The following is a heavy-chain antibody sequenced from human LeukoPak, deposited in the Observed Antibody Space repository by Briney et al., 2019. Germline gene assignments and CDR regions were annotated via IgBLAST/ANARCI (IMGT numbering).Heavy chain of an antibody. CDR1: GFTFDDYG. J-gene: IGHJ3*02. CDR3: AREWGEGYCSSTSCSDAFDI. Sequence: PGGSLRLSCAASGFTFDDYGMSWVRQAPGKGLEWVSGINWNGGSTGYADSVKGRFTISRDNAKNSLYLQTNSLRAEDTALYYCAREWGEGYCSSTSCSDAFDIWGQGTMVTVSS. V-gene: IGHV3-20*04. CDR2: INWNGGST. D-gene: IGHD2-2*01.